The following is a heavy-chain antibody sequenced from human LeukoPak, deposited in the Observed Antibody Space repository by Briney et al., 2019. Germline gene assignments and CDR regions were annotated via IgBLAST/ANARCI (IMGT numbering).Heavy chain of an antibody. CDR1: GYTFTSYG. J-gene: IGHJ4*02. V-gene: IGHV1-18*01. CDR2: ISAYNGNT. D-gene: IGHD1-26*01. CDR3: AEKSSGSSGYDY. Sequence: ASVKVSCKASGYTFTSYGIGWVRQAPGQGLEWMGWISAYNGNTKFALKFQGRVTMTTDTSTTTAYMELRSLRSDDTAVYYCAEKSSGSSGYDYWGQGSLVTVSS.